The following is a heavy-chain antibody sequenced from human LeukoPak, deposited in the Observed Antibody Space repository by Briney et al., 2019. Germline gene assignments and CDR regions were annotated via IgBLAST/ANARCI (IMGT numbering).Heavy chain of an antibody. J-gene: IGHJ3*02. CDR1: GYSFTSYW. D-gene: IGHD2-2*01. Sequence: GESLKISCKGSGYSFTSYWIGLVRQMPGKGLEWMGIIYSDDSYTRYSTSFQGQVTMSADKSTRTTYLQWSSLKASDTAMYYCARVKEYQLLCGVGAFDIRGQGTMVTVSS. CDR3: ARVKEYQLLCGVGAFDI. V-gene: IGHV5-51*01. CDR2: IYSDDSYT.